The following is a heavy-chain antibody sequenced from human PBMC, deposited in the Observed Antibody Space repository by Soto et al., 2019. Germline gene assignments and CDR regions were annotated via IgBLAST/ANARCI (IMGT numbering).Heavy chain of an antibody. V-gene: IGHV3-30*18. CDR1: GFTFSSYG. J-gene: IGHJ6*02. CDR3: AKDAMVRVFHGYYYYGMDG. Sequence: GGSLRLSCAASGFTFSSYGIHWGRQAPGKGLEWVAVISYDGSNKYYADSVKGRFTISRDNSKNTLYLQMNSLRAEDTAVYYCAKDAMVRVFHGYYYYGMDGWGQGTTVTVSS. CDR2: ISYDGSNK. D-gene: IGHD3-10*01.